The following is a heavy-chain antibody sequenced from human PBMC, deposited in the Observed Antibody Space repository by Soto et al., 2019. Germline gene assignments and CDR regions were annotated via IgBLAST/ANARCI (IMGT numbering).Heavy chain of an antibody. CDR1: GFTFSSYG. D-gene: IGHD3-3*01. Sequence: GGSLRLSCAASGFTFSSYGMHWVRQAPGKGLERVAVIWYDGSKKYYADSVKGRFTISRDNSKNTLYLQMNSLRAEDTAVYYCARGSYDFWSGYYTYYYYYMDVWGKGTTLTVSS. CDR2: IWYDGSKK. CDR3: ARGSYDFWSGYYTYYYYYMDV. J-gene: IGHJ6*03. V-gene: IGHV3-33*01.